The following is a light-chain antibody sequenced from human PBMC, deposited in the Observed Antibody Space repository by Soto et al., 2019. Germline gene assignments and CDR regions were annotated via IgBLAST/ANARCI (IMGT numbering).Light chain of an antibody. CDR2: GAS. V-gene: IGKV3-20*01. J-gene: IGKJ1*01. CDR3: QQYCSSPET. Sequence: EIVLTQSPGTLSLSPGERATLSCRASQRVSSSYLAWYQQKPGQDPRLLIYGASSRATGIPDRFSGSASGTDFTLTISRLEPEDFAVYDCQQYCSSPETFGQGTKVEIQ. CDR1: QRVSSSY.